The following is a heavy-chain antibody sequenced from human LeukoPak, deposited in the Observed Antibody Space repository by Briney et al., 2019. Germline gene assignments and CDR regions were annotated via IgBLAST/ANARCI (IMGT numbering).Heavy chain of an antibody. D-gene: IGHD3-10*01. J-gene: IGHJ4*02. V-gene: IGHV4-61*03. CDR2: IYYTGKT. CDR3: ARSQNYYGSGVY. Sequence: SETLSLTCTVSGDSVSNGNYYWSWLRQPPGKALEWIGYIYYTGKTYYNPSLEGRVTILVDTSRNHFSVKLSSVTAADTAVYYCARSQNYYGSGVYWSQGTLVTVSS. CDR1: GDSVSNGNYY.